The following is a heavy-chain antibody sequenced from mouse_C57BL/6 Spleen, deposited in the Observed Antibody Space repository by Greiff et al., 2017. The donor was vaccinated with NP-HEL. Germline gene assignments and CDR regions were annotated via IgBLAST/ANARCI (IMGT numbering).Heavy chain of an antibody. V-gene: IGHV5-9*01. D-gene: IGHD1-1*01. CDR1: GFTFSSYT. Sequence: EVQLVESGGGLVKPGGSLKLSCAASGFTFSSYTMSWVRQTPEKRLEWVATISGGGGNTYYPDSVKGRFTISRDNAKNTLYLQMSSLRSEDTALYYCAREGYYGSSYGYFDVWGTGTTVTVSS. CDR2: ISGGGGNT. CDR3: AREGYYGSSYGYFDV. J-gene: IGHJ1*03.